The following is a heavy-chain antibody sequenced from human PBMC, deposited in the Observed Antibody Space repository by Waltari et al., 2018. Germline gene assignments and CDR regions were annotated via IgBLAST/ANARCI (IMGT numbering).Heavy chain of an antibody. CDR2: IYYSGST. V-gene: IGHV4-59*01. CDR1: GGSISSYY. D-gene: IGHD6-19*01. Sequence: QVQLQESGPGLVKPSETLSLTCTVSGGSISSYYWSWIRQPPGKGLEWIGYIYYSGSTNYNPSLKSRVTISVDTSKNQFSLKLSSVTAADTAVYYCARLPAVAGGTNWFDPWGQGTLVTVSS. J-gene: IGHJ5*02. CDR3: ARLPAVAGGTNWFDP.